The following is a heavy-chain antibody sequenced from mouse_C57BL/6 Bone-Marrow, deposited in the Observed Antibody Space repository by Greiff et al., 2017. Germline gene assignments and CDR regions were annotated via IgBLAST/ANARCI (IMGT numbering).Heavy chain of an antibody. Sequence: QVQLQQSGAELVRPGASVTLSCKASGYTFTDYEMHWVKQTPVHGLAWIGALDPETGGTAYNQQFTGKAILTADTSSSTAYMELRSLTSEDSAVYYCTRRCYCYDGAWFAYWGQGTLVTVSA. CDR1: GYTFTDYE. D-gene: IGHD2-12*01. CDR3: TRRCYCYDGAWFAY. V-gene: IGHV1-15*01. J-gene: IGHJ3*01. CDR2: LDPETGGT.